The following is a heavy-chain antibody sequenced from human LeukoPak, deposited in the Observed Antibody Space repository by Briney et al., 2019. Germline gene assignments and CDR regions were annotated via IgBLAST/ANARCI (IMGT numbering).Heavy chain of an antibody. J-gene: IGHJ3*02. V-gene: IGHV3-15*07. CDR2: IKSETDGGAT. CDR3: VTERSGAFEM. CDR1: GFTVSNAW. Sequence: GGSLRLSCAASGFTVSNAWMNWVRQAPGKRPEWVCLIKSETDGGATESAAHVKGRFIISRDDAKNTLYLQMNSLKSEETAVYYCVTERSGAFEMWGQGTMVTVSS.